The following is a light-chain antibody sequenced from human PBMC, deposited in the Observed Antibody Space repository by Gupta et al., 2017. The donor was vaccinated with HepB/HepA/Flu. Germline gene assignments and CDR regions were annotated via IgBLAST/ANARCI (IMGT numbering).Light chain of an antibody. Sequence: EIVLTQSPGTLSLSPGERATLSSRASQRVTSNNLAWYQQKPGQTPRLLMYRASSRATGIPARFSGTGSGTDFTLTISRLEPDDFAVYFCQQYDSSPYTFGHGTKLEI. CDR3: QQYDSSPYT. CDR1: QRVTSNN. V-gene: IGKV3-20*01. J-gene: IGKJ2*01. CDR2: RAS.